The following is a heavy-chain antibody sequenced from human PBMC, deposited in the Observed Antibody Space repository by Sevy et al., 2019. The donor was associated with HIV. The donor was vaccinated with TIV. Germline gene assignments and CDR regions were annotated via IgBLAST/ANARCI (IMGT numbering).Heavy chain of an antibody. CDR2: ISGSGGST. D-gene: IGHD6-19*01. J-gene: IGHJ4*02. CDR3: AKEGDSSGWYGGAYYFDY. V-gene: IGHV3-23*01. Sequence: GGSLRLSCAASGFTFSSYAMSWVRQAPGKGLEWVSAISGSGGSTYYADSVKGRFTISRDNSKNTLYLQMNSLRAEETAVDYCAKEGDSSGWYGGAYYFDYWGQGTLVTVSS. CDR1: GFTFSSYA.